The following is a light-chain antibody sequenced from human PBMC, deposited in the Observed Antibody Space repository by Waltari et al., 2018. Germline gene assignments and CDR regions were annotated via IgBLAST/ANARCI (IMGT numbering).Light chain of an antibody. CDR1: SSDVGGYNY. CDR3: SSYTSSSTYV. Sequence: QSALTQAASVSGSPGKSINIYCTGTSSDVGGYNYVSWYQQHPGKAPKLMIYDVSKRPSGVSNRFSGSKSGNTASLTISGLQAEDEADYYCSSYTSSSTYVFGTGTKVTVL. J-gene: IGLJ1*01. CDR2: DVS. V-gene: IGLV2-14*01.